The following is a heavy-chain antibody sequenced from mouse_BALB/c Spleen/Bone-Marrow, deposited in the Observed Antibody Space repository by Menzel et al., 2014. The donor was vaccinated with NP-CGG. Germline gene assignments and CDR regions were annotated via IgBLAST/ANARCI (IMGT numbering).Heavy chain of an antibody. CDR1: GYAFSVYW. CDR3: ARGGISVDY. V-gene: IGHV1-80*01. Sequence: VKLQESGAELVRPGSSVKISCKASGYAFSVYWMNWVKQRPGQGLEWIGQIHPVDGDTNYNGKFKGRATLTADKSSNTAYMQLSSLTSEDSAVYFCARGGISVDYWGQGTTLTVSS. CDR2: IHPVDGDT. J-gene: IGHJ2*01.